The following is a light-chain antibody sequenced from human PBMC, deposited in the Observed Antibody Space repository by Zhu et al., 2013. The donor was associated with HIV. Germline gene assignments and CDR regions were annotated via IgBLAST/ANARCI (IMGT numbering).Light chain of an antibody. J-gene: IGLJ2*01. Sequence: QSALTQPASVSGSPGQSITMSCTGTSSDVGGYNYVSWYQQHPGKAPKLLIYDVTNRPSGVSNRFSGSKSDNTASLTISGLQAEDEADYYCSSYTNTDTLAVFGGGTKLTVL. CDR1: SSDVGGYNY. CDR2: DVT. CDR3: SSYTNTDTLAV. V-gene: IGLV2-14*03.